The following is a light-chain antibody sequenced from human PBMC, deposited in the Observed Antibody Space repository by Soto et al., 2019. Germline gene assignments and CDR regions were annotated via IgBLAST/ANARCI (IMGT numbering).Light chain of an antibody. CDR1: SSDVGTYNF. V-gene: IGLV2-23*01. CDR2: EGY. J-gene: IGLJ3*02. CDR3: CSYAGGSTWM. Sequence: QSALTQPASVSGSPGQSITISCTGSSSDVGTYNFVSWYQHHPGKAPKLIIYEGYKRPSGVSNRFSGSKSGNTASLTISGLQAEDEAVYYCCSYAGGSTWMFGGGTQLTVL.